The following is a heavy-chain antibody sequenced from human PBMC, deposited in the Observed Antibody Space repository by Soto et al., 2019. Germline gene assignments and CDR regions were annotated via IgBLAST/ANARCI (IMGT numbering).Heavy chain of an antibody. D-gene: IGHD2-8*01. CDR2: IYYSGST. Sequence: SETLSLTCTVSGGSISSYYWSWIRQPPGKGLEWIGYIYYSGSTNYNPSLKSRVTISVDTSKNQFSLKLRSVTAADTAVYYCSRTYGGYYDYWGQGTLVTVSS. J-gene: IGHJ4*02. CDR1: GGSISSYY. V-gene: IGHV4-59*01. CDR3: SRTYGGYYDY.